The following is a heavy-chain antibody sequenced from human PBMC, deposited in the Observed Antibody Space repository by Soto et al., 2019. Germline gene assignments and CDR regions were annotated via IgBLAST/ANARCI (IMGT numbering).Heavy chain of an antibody. Sequence: TSETLSLPCTVSGGSVSSGSYYWSWIRQPPGKGLEWIGFIYYSGSTNYNPSLKSRVTISVDTSKNQFSLKLSSVTAADTAVYYCARDLEYCISTSCYHNWFDPWGQGALVTVSS. CDR3: ARDLEYCISTSCYHNWFDP. V-gene: IGHV4-61*01. CDR2: IYYSGST. J-gene: IGHJ5*02. CDR1: GGSVSSGSYY. D-gene: IGHD2-2*01.